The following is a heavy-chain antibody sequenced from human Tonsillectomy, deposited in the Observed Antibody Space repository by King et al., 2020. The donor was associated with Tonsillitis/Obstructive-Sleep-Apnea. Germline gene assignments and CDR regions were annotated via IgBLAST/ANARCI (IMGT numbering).Heavy chain of an antibody. CDR3: ARDKRGQDYYYYYMDV. J-gene: IGHJ6*03. D-gene: IGHD3-10*01. V-gene: IGHV4-59*01. CDR2: IYYSGST. Sequence: QVQLQESGPGLVKPSETLSLTCTVSGGSISSYYWSWIRQPPGKGLEWIGYIYYSGSTNYNPSLKSGVTISVDTSKNQFSLKLSSVTAADTAVYYCARDKRGQDYYYYYMDVWGKGTTVTVSS. CDR1: GGSISSYY.